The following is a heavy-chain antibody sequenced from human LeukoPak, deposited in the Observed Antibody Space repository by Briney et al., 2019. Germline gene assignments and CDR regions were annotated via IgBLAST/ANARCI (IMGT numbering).Heavy chain of an antibody. J-gene: IGHJ4*02. CDR3: ARQGVGPTDY. V-gene: IGHV3-48*02. CDR1: GFIFSTYG. Sequence: SGGSLRLSCAASGFIFSTYGMNWVRQAPGKGLEWVSYISSSSGIIYYADSVKGRFTISRDNAKNSLYLQMNSLRDEDTAVYYCARQGVGPTDYWGQGTLVTVSS. D-gene: IGHD1-26*01. CDR2: ISSSSGII.